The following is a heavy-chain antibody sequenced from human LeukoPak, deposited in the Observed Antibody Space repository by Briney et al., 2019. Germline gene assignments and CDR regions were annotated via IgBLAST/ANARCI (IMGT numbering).Heavy chain of an antibody. D-gene: IGHD3-10*02. J-gene: IGHJ6*04. Sequence: GGSLRLSCAASGFTFSSYEMDWVRQAPGKGVEWVSYISSSGSTIYYADSVKGRFTISRDNAKNSLYLQMNSLRAEDTAVYYCAELGITMIGGVWGKGTTVTISS. CDR1: GFTFSSYE. CDR3: AELGITMIGGV. CDR2: ISSSGSTI. V-gene: IGHV3-48*03.